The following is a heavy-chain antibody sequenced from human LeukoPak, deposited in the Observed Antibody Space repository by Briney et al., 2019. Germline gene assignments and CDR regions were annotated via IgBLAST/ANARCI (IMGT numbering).Heavy chain of an antibody. CDR1: GGSISSYY. CDR3: ARGGAGSPNYYMDV. J-gene: IGHJ6*03. CDR2: IYYSGRT. Sequence: SETLSLTCTVSGGSISSYYWSWIRQPPGKGLEWIGYIYYSGRTTYNPSLKSRVTISVDTSKNQFFLKLSSVTAADTAVYYWARGGAGSPNYYMDVWGKGTTVTISS. D-gene: IGHD3-10*01. V-gene: IGHV4-59*01.